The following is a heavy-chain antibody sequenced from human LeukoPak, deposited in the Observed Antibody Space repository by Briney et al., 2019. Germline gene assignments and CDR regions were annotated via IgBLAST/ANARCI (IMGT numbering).Heavy chain of an antibody. CDR3: ARRAGEYSHPYDY. D-gene: IGHD2/OR15-2a*01. J-gene: IGHJ4*02. CDR1: GGTFSSYA. CDR2: IIPIFGTA. Sequence: VASVKVSCKASGGTFSSYAISWVRQAPGQGLEWMGGIIPIFGTANYAQKFQGRVTITADESTSTAYMELSSLRAEDTAVYYCARRAGEYSHPYDYWGQGTLVTVSS. V-gene: IGHV1-69*13.